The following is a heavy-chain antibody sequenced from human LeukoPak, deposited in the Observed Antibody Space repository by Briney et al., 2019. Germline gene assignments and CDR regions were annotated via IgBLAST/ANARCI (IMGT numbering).Heavy chain of an antibody. J-gene: IGHJ4*02. CDR1: GFTFSDFW. Sequence: GGSLRLSGAVSGFTFSDFWRSWVRQAPGRGPEWVAHIHPEGNEKYHVESVKGRFTISRDNAKNSLFLQMNGLRVEDTAVYSCARGDAFSGDYWAQGTLVTVSS. CDR2: IHPEGNEK. V-gene: IGHV3-7*04. CDR3: ARGDAFSGDY.